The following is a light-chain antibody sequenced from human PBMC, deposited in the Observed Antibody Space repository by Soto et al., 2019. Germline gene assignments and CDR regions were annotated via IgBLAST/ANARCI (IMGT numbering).Light chain of an antibody. CDR2: DVS. V-gene: IGLV2-11*01. J-gene: IGLJ1*01. CDR1: SSDVGGYNY. CDR3: CSYAGSYTYV. Sequence: QSALTQPRSVSGSPGQSVTISCTGTSSDVGGYNYVSWYQQHPGKAHKLIIYDVSYRPSGVPDRFSGSKSGNTASLTISGLQAEDEADYYCCSYAGSYTYVFGAGTKLTVL.